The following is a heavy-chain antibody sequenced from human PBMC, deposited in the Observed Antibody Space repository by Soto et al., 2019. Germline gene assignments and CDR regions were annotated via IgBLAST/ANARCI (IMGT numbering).Heavy chain of an antibody. CDR2: IYSSGST. CDR3: ASLNLSFDP. V-gene: IGHV4-30-4*01. CDR1: GASISSGDSF. Sequence: SETLSLTCSVSGASISSGDSFWSWIRQPPGKGLEWIAYIYSSGSTYYNPSLKRRVAISIDTSKNQFSLNLSSLTAADTAVYYCASLNLSFDPWGQGTLVTVSS. J-gene: IGHJ5*02.